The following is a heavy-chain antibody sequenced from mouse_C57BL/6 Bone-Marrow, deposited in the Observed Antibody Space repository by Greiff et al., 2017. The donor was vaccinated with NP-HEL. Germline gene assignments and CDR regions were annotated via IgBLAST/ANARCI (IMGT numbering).Heavy chain of an antibody. CDR3: ASDYGSSYWYFEV. J-gene: IGHJ1*03. CDR2: INPESGST. Sequence: VQLQQSGAELVKPGASVKLSCKASGYTFTSYLMDWVKQRPGQGLEWIGMINPESGSTNYNEKFKSKATLTVAKYSSTAYMQLHSMTSEDYAVYYCASDYGSSYWYFEVWGTGTTVTVSS. V-gene: IGHV1-64*01. D-gene: IGHD1-1*01. CDR1: GYTFTSYL.